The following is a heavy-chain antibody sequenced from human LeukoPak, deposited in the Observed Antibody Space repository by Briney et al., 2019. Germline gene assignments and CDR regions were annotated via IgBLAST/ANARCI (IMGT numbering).Heavy chain of an antibody. Sequence: GRSLRLSCAASGFAFSSYGMHWVRQAPGKGLEWVAVISYNGGDKKYADSVKGRFTISRDNSKNTVYLEMNSLRAEDTAVYYCAKDVAPRAAAYYFDYWGQGTLVTVSS. CDR3: AKDVAPRAAAYYFDY. D-gene: IGHD2-21*01. V-gene: IGHV3-30*18. J-gene: IGHJ4*02. CDR1: GFAFSSYG. CDR2: ISYNGGDK.